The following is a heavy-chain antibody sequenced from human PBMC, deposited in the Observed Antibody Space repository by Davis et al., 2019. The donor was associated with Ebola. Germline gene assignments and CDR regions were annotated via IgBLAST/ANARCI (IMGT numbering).Heavy chain of an antibody. D-gene: IGHD3-10*01. CDR1: GGSISSSSYY. CDR2: IDYSGST. CDR3: ARRNGVRGLTAGYYYGMDV. V-gene: IGHV4-39*01. J-gene: IGHJ6*02. Sequence: SETLSLTCTVSGGSISSSSYYWGWIRQPPGKGLEWIGSIDYSGSTYYNPSLKSRVTISVDTSKNQFSLKLSSVTAADTAVYYCARRNGVRGLTAGYYYGMDVWGQGTTVTVSS.